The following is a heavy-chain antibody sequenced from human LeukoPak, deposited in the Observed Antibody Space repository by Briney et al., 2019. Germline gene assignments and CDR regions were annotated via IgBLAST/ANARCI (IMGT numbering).Heavy chain of an antibody. V-gene: IGHV4-39*07. J-gene: IGHJ4*02. CDR2: IYYSKNT. D-gene: IGHD4-17*01. CDR1: GGSISSSSAY. CDR3: ANTDYGDYVLMG. Sequence: PSETLSLTCTVSGGSISSSSAYWGWIRQPPGKGLEWIGSIYYSKNTYYNPSLKSRVNISVDTSKNPFSLKLSSVTAADTAVYYCANTDYGDYVLMGWGQGTLVTVSS.